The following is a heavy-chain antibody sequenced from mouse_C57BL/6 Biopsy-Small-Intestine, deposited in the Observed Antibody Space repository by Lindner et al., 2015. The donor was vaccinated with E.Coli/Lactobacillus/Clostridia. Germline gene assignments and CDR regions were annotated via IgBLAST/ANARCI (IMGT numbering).Heavy chain of an antibody. Sequence: VQLQESGPGMVKPSQSLSLTCTVTGYSITSGYDWHWIRHFPGNKLEWMGYISYSGSTNYNPSLKSRIPITHDSSKNHFFLKLNSVTTEDTATYYCARAGYYGSSIHWYFDVWGTGTTVTVSS. J-gene: IGHJ1*03. CDR2: ISYSGST. CDR3: ARAGYYGSSIHWYFDV. CDR1: GYSITSGYD. V-gene: IGHV3-1*01. D-gene: IGHD1-1*01.